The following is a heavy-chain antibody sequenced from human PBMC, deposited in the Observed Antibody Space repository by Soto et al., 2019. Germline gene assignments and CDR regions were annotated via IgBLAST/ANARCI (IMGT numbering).Heavy chain of an antibody. CDR2: IIPTLGIA. J-gene: IGHJ4*02. V-gene: IGHV1-69*08. CDR3: ARDDGRGYSDYDSRSVTFDY. CDR1: GGTISSYI. D-gene: IGHD5-12*01. Sequence: QVQLVQSGAEVKKPGSSVKVSCKASGGTISSYIISWVRQAPGQGLEWMGRIIPTLGIAKYAQKFQGRVTITADKSXXTXYXXLSSLRSEDTAVYYCARDDGRGYSDYDSRSVTFDYWGQGTLVTVSS.